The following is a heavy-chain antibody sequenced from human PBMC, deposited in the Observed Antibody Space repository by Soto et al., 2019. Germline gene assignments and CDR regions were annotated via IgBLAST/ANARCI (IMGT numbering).Heavy chain of an antibody. D-gene: IGHD1-1*01. Sequence: ASVKVSCKASGYTFTSYDIYWVRQATGQGLEWMGWMNPNTGNSGYAQKFQGRVTVTSDTSINTVHMELSSLRSEDTAVYYCARRAQYTGRHAFGADKYQLFFWGQGPLVIVSS. CDR1: GYTFTSYD. CDR3: ARRAQYTGRHAFGADKYQLFF. V-gene: IGHV1-8*01. CDR2: MNPNTGNS. J-gene: IGHJ4*02.